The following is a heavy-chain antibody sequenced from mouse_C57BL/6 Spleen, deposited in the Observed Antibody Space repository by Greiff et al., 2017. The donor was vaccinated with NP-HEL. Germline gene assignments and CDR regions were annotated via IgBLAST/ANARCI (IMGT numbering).Heavy chain of an antibody. Sequence: EVQLQQSGPELVKPGASVKMSCKASGYTFTDYNMHWVKQSHGKSLEWIGYINPNNGGTSYNQKFKGKATLTVNKSSSTAYMELRSLTSEDSAVYYCARRETSYDYDEGASFAYWGQGTLVTVSA. CDR2: INPNNGGT. CDR1: GYTFTDYN. V-gene: IGHV1-22*01. D-gene: IGHD2-4*01. J-gene: IGHJ3*01. CDR3: ARRETSYDYDEGASFAY.